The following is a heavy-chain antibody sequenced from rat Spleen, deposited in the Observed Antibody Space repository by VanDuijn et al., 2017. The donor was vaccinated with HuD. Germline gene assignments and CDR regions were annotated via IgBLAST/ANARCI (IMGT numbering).Heavy chain of an antibody. V-gene: IGHV5S23*01. CDR3: TTLLTDYWYFDF. CDR1: GFTFSDYA. CDR2: IHTGGGYT. Sequence: EVQLVESGGGLVQPGRSLKLSCAASGFTFSDYAMAWVRQAPKKGLEWVATIHTGGGYTYYRDSVKGRFTISRDNAKNTLYLQMDSLRSEDTATYYCTTLLTDYWYFDFWGPGTMVTVSS. D-gene: IGHD5-1*01. J-gene: IGHJ1*01.